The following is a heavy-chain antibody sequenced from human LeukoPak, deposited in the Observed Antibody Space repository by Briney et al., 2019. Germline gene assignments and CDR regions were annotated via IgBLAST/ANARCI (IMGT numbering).Heavy chain of an antibody. CDR2: ISYDGSNK. Sequence: GGSLRLSCAASGFTFSSYAMHWVRQAPGKGLEWVAVISYDGSNKYYADSVKGRFTISRDNSKNTLCLQMNSLRAEDTAVYYCARDGSGSYYNPTFDYWGQGTLVTVSS. V-gene: IGHV3-30*04. CDR1: GFTFSSYA. J-gene: IGHJ4*02. CDR3: ARDGSGSYYNPTFDY. D-gene: IGHD3-10*01.